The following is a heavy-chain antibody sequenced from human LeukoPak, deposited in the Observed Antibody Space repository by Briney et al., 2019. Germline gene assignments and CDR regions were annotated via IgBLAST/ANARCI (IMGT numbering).Heavy chain of an antibody. J-gene: IGHJ4*02. CDR3: ARPGLRDGYNYGFDY. D-gene: IGHD5-24*01. CDR1: GYTFTSYG. CDR2: ISAYNGNT. V-gene: IGHV1-18*01. Sequence: ASVKVSCKASGYTFTSYGISWVRQAPGRGLEWMGWISAYNGNTNYAQKFQGRVTMTRDTSTSTVYMELSSLRSEDTAVYYCARPGLRDGYNYGFDYWGQGTLVTVSS.